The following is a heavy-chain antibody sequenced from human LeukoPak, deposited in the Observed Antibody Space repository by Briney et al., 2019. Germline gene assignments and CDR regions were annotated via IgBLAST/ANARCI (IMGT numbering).Heavy chain of an antibody. V-gene: IGHV3-74*01. CDR3: ARDRLKN. CDR2: TNSDGTIT. Sequence: PGGSLRLSCAASGFNFKNFWMHWVRQAPGKGLVWVSRTNSDGTITSYADSVEGRFTISRDNSKNTLYLQMNSLRAEDTAVYYCARDRLKNWGQGTLVTVSS. CDR1: GFNFKNFW. J-gene: IGHJ4*02.